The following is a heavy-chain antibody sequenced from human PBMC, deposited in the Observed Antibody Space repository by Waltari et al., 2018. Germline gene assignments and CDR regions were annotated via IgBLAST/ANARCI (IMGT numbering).Heavy chain of an antibody. D-gene: IGHD2-2*01. CDR1: GGSISSGSYY. CDR2: IHYSGSI. J-gene: IGHJ5*02. Sequence: QLQLRESGPGLVKPSETLSLTCTVSGGSISSGSYYWGWIRQPPGKGLEWIGTIHYSGSIYYNPSLKSRVTISLDTSKNQFSLKLSSVTAADTAVYYCARRVLPTAIMENNWFDPWGQGTLVTVS. CDR3: ARRVLPTAIMENNWFDP. V-gene: IGHV4-39*01.